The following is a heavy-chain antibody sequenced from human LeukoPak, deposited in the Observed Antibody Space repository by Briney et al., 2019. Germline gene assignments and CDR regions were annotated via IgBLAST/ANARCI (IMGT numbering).Heavy chain of an antibody. CDR1: GYTFTGYY. V-gene: IGHV1-2*02. J-gene: IGHJ5*02. CDR3: ARVITMVRGVIPASPHRSRAYNWFDP. CDR2: INPNSGGT. Sequence: ASVKVSCKASGYTFTGYYMHWVRQAPGQGLEWMGWINPNSGGTNYAQKFQGRVTMTRDTSISTAYMELSRLRSDDTAVYYCARVITMVRGVIPASPHRSRAYNWFDPWGQGTLVTVSS. D-gene: IGHD3-10*01.